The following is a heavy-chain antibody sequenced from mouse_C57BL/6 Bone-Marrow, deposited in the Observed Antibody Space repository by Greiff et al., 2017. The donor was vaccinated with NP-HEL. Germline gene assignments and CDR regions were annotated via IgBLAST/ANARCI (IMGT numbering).Heavy chain of an antibody. V-gene: IGHV1-22*01. CDR3: AREGVYYDYDGYYFDY. CDR2: INPNNGGT. CDR1: GYTFTDYN. J-gene: IGHJ2*01. Sequence: DVKLQESGPELVKPGASVKMSCKASGYTFTDYNMHWVKQSHGKSLEWIGYINPNNGGTSYNQKFKGKATLTVNKSSSTAYMELRSLTSEDSAVYYCAREGVYYDYDGYYFDYWGQGTTLTVSS. D-gene: IGHD2-4*01.